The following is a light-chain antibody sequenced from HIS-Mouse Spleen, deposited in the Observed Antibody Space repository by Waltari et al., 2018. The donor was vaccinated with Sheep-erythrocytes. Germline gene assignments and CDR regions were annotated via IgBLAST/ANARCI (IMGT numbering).Light chain of an antibody. V-gene: IGKV1-9*01. J-gene: IGKJ2*01. CDR3: QQLNSYPHT. Sequence: DIQLTQSPSFLSASVRDRVTITCRASQGISSYLAWYQQKPGKAPKLLIYAASTLQSGVASRFSGSGSVTEFTLTISSLQPEDFATYYCQQLNSYPHTFGQGTKLEIK. CDR1: QGISSY. CDR2: AAS.